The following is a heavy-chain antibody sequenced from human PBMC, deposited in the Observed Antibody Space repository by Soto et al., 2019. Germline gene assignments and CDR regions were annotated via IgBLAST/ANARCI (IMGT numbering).Heavy chain of an antibody. CDR3: GRNPSGYCSSTSCVGHYYYYYMEV. D-gene: IGHD2-2*03. J-gene: IGHJ6*03. V-gene: IGHV1-18*01. Sequence: ASVKVSCKASGYTFTSYAIHWVRQAPGQRLEWMGWINAYNGNTNYAQKLQGRVTMTTDTSTSTAYMELRSLRSDDTAVYYCGRNPSGYCSSTSCVGHYYYYYMEVWGKGTTVTVSS. CDR2: INAYNGNT. CDR1: GYTFTSYA.